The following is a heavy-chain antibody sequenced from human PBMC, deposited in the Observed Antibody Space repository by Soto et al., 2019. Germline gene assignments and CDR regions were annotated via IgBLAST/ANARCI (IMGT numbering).Heavy chain of an antibody. J-gene: IGHJ3*02. CDR3: AKCLQSYWNYDAHHI. CDR2: ITASEGTT. D-gene: IGHD1-7*01. CDR1: GFTFSTYS. Sequence: EVKLLESGGGLVPPGESLRLSCAASGFTFSTYSMSWDRQTPGKGLEWVAHITASEGTTYYADSVKGRFTISRDTSRNTLYLQMNSLRAEDTALYYCAKCLQSYWNYDAHHIWGQGTMVTVSS. V-gene: IGHV3-23*01.